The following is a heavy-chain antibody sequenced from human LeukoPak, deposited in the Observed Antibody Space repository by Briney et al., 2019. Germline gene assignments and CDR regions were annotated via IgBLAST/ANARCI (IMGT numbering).Heavy chain of an antibody. V-gene: IGHV3-23*01. CDR1: GFTFSSYA. Sequence: PGGCLRLSCAASGFTFSSYAVSWVRQAPGKGLEWVSGISGSTYYADSVKGRFTISRDNSKNALYLQMNSLRAEDTAVYYCAKVGSQETIEVAGPYFDYWGQGSLVTVSS. J-gene: IGHJ4*02. CDR2: ISGST. CDR3: AKVGSQETIEVAGPYFDY. D-gene: IGHD6-19*01.